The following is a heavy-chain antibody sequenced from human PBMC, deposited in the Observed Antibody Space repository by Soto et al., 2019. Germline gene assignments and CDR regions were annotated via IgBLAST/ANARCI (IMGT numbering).Heavy chain of an antibody. D-gene: IGHD1-26*01. CDR2: MNPSSGYT. V-gene: IGHV1-8*01. CDR1: GYTFTDYD. Sequence: ASVKVSCKASGYTFTDYDINWVRQATGQGLEWMGWMNPSSGYTGYAQKFQGRVTMTWDTSISTAYMELSSLTSADTAVYYCARFVRHQLPTIDYWGQGALVTVSS. CDR3: ARFVRHQLPTIDY. J-gene: IGHJ4*02.